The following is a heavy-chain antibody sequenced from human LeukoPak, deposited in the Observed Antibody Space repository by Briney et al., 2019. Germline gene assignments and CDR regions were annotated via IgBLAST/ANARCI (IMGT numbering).Heavy chain of an antibody. CDR1: GGSISSRTNS. V-gene: IGHV4-39*07. CDR3: ARGTRGSDSSFDF. Sequence: SETLSLTCAVSGGSISSRTNSWGWIRQPPGKGLEWIGSIYYTGNTYYNPSLKSRVTTSVDTSKKQFSLKLSSVTAADTAVYYCARGTRGSDSSFDFWGQGTLVTVSS. CDR2: IYYTGNT. D-gene: IGHD1-1*01. J-gene: IGHJ4*02.